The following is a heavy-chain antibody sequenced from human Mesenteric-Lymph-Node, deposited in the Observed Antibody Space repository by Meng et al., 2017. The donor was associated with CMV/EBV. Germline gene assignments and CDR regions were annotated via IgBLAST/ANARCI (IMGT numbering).Heavy chain of an antibody. V-gene: IGHV4-39*01. J-gene: IGHJ4*02. CDR2: VHHSGTT. CDR3: ARRGNYDSDYSEY. D-gene: IGHD3-22*01. CDR1: GDSISNSTYY. Sequence: LQVSGPGLGKPSESLSLSCIVSGDSISNSTYYWTWIRQPPGKGLEWIGSVHHSGTTYYNPSLKGRLTISVDTSANLFSLRLTTVTAADTATYYCARRGNYDSDYSEYWGQGTLVTVSS.